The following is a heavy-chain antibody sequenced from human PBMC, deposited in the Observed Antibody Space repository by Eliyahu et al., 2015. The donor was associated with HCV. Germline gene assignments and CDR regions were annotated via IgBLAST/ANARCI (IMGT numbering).Heavy chain of an antibody. CDR1: GFPFHSXX. Sequence: EVHLLESGGGLVQPGGSLRLSCAASGFPFHSXXMXWVRQAPGKGLEWVSSMSASSGTTYYAASVKGRFTISRDNSKNTLHLQMNSLRAEDAGIFYCAKFGRCASNTCLVYLDSWGQGTLVTVSS. V-gene: IGHV3-23*01. J-gene: IGHJ4*02. CDR3: AKFGRCASNTCLVYLDS. CDR2: MSASSGTT. D-gene: IGHD6-13*01.